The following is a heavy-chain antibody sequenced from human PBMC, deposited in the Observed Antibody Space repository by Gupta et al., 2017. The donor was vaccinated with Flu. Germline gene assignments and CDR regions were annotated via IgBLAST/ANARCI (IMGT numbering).Heavy chain of an antibody. CDR2: IYDSRST. CDR3: ARQVGDYYDSSGYIDY. D-gene: IGHD3-22*01. Sequence: QVQLQESGPGLVKPSETLSLTCTVSGASITGYYWSWIRQPPGKGLEWIGYIYDSRSTNDNPSLKSRVTISVDTSKNQFSLELTSVTASDTAVYYCARQVGDYYDSSGYIDYWGQGTLVTVSA. CDR1: GASITGYY. J-gene: IGHJ4*02. V-gene: IGHV4-59*08.